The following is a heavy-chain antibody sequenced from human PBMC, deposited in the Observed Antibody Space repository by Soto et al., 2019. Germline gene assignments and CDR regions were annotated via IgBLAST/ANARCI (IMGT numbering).Heavy chain of an antibody. CDR1: GFTFSSYA. D-gene: IGHD3-10*01. J-gene: IGHJ4*02. CDR3: ARERTFTMVRGFDY. CDR2: ISYDGSNK. Sequence: QVQLVESRGGVVQPGRSLRLSCAASGFTFSSYAMHWVRQAPGKGLEWVAVISYDGSNKYYADSVKGRFTISRDNSKNTLYLQMNSLRAEDTAVYYCARERTFTMVRGFDYWGQGTLVTVSS. V-gene: IGHV3-30-3*01.